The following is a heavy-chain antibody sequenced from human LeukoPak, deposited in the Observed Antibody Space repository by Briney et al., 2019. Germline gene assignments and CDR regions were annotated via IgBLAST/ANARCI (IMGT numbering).Heavy chain of an antibody. CDR2: FDPEDGET. CDR1: GYTRTELS. D-gene: IGHD3-10*01. Sequence: ASVKVSCKVSGYTRTELSMHWVRQAPGKGLEWMGGFDPEDGETIYAQKFQGRVTMAEDTSTDTAYMELSSLRSEDTAVYYCATVLPPMGSYFFYAFDIWGQGTVVTVSS. V-gene: IGHV1-24*01. J-gene: IGHJ3*02. CDR3: ATVLPPMGSYFFYAFDI.